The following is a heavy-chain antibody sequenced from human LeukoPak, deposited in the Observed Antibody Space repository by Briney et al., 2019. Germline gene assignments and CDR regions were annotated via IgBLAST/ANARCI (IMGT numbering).Heavy chain of an antibody. V-gene: IGHV4-4*07. J-gene: IGHJ4*02. CDR2: IYTSGST. CDR1: GGSISSYY. D-gene: IGHD1-7*01. Sequence: PSETLSLTCTVSGGSISSYYWSWIRQPAGKGLEWIGRIYTSGSTNYNPSLKSRVTMSVDTSKNQFSLKLSSVTAADTAVYYCARVSRYNWNYVFDYWGQGTLVTVSS. CDR3: ARVSRYNWNYVFDY.